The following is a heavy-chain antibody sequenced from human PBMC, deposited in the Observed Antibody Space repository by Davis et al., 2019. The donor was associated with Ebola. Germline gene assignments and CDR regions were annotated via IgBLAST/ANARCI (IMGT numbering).Heavy chain of an antibody. Sequence: SETLSLTCTVSGGSISSSSYYWGWIRQPPGKGLEWIGSIYYSGSTYYNPSLKSRVTISVDTSKNQFSLKLSSVTAADTAVYYCARGVGANLFDYWGQGTLVTVSS. CDR3: ARGVGANLFDY. CDR1: GGSISSSSYY. J-gene: IGHJ4*02. V-gene: IGHV4-39*01. D-gene: IGHD1-26*01. CDR2: IYYSGST.